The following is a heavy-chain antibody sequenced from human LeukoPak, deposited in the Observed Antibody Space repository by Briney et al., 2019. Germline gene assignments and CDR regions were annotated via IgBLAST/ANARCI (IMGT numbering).Heavy chain of an antibody. V-gene: IGHV4-31*03. Sequence: NPSETLSLTCTVSGGSISSDGYYWSWIRQHPGKGLEWIGYIYYSGSTYYNPSLKSRVTISVDTSKNQFSLKLSSVTAGDTAVYYCARGGYSSSWYGYWGRGTLVTVSS. CDR1: GGSISSDGYY. J-gene: IGHJ4*02. D-gene: IGHD6-13*01. CDR2: IYYSGST. CDR3: ARGGYSSSWYGY.